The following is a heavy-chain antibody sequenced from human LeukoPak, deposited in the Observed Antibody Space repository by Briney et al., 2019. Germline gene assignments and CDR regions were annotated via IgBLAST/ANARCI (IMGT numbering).Heavy chain of an antibody. CDR3: ARDPRGRGGPHYYYGMDV. D-gene: IGHD3-10*01. Sequence: SETLSLTCTVSGGSISSSSYYWGWIRQPPGKGLEWIGSIYYSGSTYYNPSLKSRVTISVDTSKNQFSLKLSSVTAADTAVYYCARDPRGRGGPHYYYGMDVWGQGTTVTVSS. V-gene: IGHV4-39*02. CDR1: GGSISSSSYY. CDR2: IYYSGST. J-gene: IGHJ6*02.